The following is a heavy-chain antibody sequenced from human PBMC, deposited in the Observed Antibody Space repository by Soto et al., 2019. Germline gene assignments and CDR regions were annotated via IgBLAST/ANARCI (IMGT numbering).Heavy chain of an antibody. V-gene: IGHV3-43*01. Sequence: GGSLRLSCAASGFTFDDYTMHWVRQAPGKGLEWVSLISWDGGSTYYADSVKGRFTISRDNSKNSLYLQMSSLRTEDTALYYCAKNVWFGESNNWFDPWGQGTLVTVSS. D-gene: IGHD3-10*01. CDR3: AKNVWFGESNNWFDP. J-gene: IGHJ5*02. CDR1: GFTFDDYT. CDR2: ISWDGGST.